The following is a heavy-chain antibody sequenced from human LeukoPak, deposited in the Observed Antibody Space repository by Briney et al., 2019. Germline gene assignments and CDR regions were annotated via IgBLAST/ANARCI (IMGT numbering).Heavy chain of an antibody. J-gene: IGHJ5*02. D-gene: IGHD1-26*01. CDR3: ARDPTSGSYNVGNWFDP. V-gene: IGHV3-48*03. CDR2: ISSSGSTI. Sequence: GGSLRLSCATSGFTFSSYEMNWVRQAPGKGLEWVSYISSSGSTIYYADSVKGRFTISRDNAKNSLYLQMNSLRVEDTAVYYCARDPTSGSYNVGNWFDPWGQGTLVTVSS. CDR1: GFTFSSYE.